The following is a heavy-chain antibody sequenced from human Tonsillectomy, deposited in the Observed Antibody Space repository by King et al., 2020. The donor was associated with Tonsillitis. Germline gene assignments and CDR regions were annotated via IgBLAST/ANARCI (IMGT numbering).Heavy chain of an antibody. CDR3: AGGGYSYGLGAFDI. J-gene: IGHJ3*02. V-gene: IGHV4-30-2*01. CDR1: GDSISSGGYS. CDR2: IYQSGST. Sequence: QLQESGSRLVRPSQTLSLTCAVSGDSISSGGYSWSWIRQPPGKGLEWIGHIYQSGSTYYNPSLKSRVTISVDRSKNHFSLNLSYVTAADTAVYYCAGGGYSYGLGAFDIWGQGTVVTVSS. D-gene: IGHD5-18*01.